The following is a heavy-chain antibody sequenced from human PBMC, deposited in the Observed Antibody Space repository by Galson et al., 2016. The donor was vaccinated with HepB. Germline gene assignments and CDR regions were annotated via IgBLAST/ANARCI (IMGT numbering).Heavy chain of an antibody. V-gene: IGHV3-23*01. D-gene: IGHD1/OR15-1a*01. CDR3: AKSMNWNNHLLLF. Sequence: SLRISCAASGFTFTSYAMSWVRQAPGKGLEWVSAISGGGGSTCYADSVKGRFTISRDNSKNTVYLQMNSLRAEDTALYYCAKSMNWNNHLLLFWGQGTLVTVSS. J-gene: IGHJ4*02. CDR2: ISGGGGST. CDR1: GFTFTSYA.